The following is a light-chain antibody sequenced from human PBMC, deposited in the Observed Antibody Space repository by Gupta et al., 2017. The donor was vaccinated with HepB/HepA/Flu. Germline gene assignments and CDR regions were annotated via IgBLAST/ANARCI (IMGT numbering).Light chain of an antibody. Sequence: QSALTQPRSVSGSPGQSVTISCTGTSHDVGDYSYVSWYEQHPGNAPKLIIYDVSKRPSGVPDRFSGSKSGSTASLTISGLQPEDEAYYYCCSYAGSYTFVFGGGTKLTVL. CDR2: DVS. CDR1: SHDVGDYSY. CDR3: CSYAGSYTFV. J-gene: IGLJ2*01. V-gene: IGLV2-11*01.